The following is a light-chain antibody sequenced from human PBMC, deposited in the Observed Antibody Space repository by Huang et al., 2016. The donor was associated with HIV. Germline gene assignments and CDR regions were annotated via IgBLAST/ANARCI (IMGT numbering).Light chain of an antibody. V-gene: IGKV1-39*01. CDR2: AAS. J-gene: IGKJ4*01. Sequence: DIQMTQSPSSLSASVGERVTITCRASQSINSYLNWYQKKPGEAPKVLIYAASSLPSGVPARFSGSGSGTDFTLTINSLQPEDFAIYYCQQSYNTPLTFGGGTRLEIK. CDR1: QSINSY. CDR3: QQSYNTPLT.